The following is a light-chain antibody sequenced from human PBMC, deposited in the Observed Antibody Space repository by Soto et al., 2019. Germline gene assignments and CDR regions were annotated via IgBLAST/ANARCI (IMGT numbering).Light chain of an antibody. Sequence: EIVLTQSPGTLSLSPGERATLSCMASQSVSSSYLACYQQKPGQAPRLLIYGASSRATGIPDRFSGSGSGTDFTLTISRLEPEDFAVYYCQQNGSSRTFGQGTKVEIK. V-gene: IGKV3-20*01. CDR2: GAS. CDR1: QSVSSSY. CDR3: QQNGSSRT. J-gene: IGKJ1*01.